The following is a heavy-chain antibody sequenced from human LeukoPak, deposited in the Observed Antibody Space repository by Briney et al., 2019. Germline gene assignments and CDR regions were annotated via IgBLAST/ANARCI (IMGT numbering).Heavy chain of an antibody. CDR2: IIPIFGTA. J-gene: IGHJ3*02. D-gene: IGHD2-2*02. CDR1: GGTFSSYA. Sequence: SVKVSCTASGGTFSSYAMSWVRQAPGQGLEWVGGIIPIFGTANYAQKFQGRVTITTDESTSTAHMKLSSLRSEDTAVYYCARSSNIVVVPAAIPSLAFDIWGQGTMVTVSS. V-gene: IGHV1-69*05. CDR3: ARSSNIVVVPAAIPSLAFDI.